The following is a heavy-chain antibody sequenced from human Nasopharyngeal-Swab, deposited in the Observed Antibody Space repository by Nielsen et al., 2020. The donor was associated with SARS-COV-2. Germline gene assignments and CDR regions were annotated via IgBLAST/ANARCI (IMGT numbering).Heavy chain of an antibody. CDR3: ARDSGQDYDILTGYYVPLFYGMDV. CDR2: IKQDGGEK. V-gene: IGHV3-7*01. J-gene: IGHJ6*02. Sequence: GESLKISCAASGFTFSSYWMSWVRQAPGKGLEWVANIKQDGGEKYYVDSVKGRFTISRDNAKNSLYLQMNSLRPEDTAVYYCARDSGQDYDILTGYYVPLFYGMDVWDQGTTVTVSS. D-gene: IGHD3-9*01. CDR1: GFTFSSYW.